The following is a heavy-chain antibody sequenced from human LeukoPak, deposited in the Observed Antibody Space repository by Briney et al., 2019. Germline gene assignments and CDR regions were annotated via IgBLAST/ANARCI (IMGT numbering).Heavy chain of an antibody. D-gene: IGHD3-16*01. J-gene: IGHJ4*02. Sequence: GGSLRLSCAASGFTVSSNYMSWVRQAPEKGLEWVSVIYSGGSTYYADSVKGRFTISRDNSKNTLYLQMNSLRAEDTAVYYCARAGGFFSPFGYWGQGTLVTVSS. CDR2: IYSGGST. CDR1: GFTVSSNY. V-gene: IGHV3-53*01. CDR3: ARAGGFFSPFGY.